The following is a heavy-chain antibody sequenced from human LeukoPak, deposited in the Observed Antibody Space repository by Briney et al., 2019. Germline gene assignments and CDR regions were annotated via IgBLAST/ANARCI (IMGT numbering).Heavy chain of an antibody. V-gene: IGHV5-51*01. CDR2: IYPGDSDT. Sequence: GESLKVSCKGPGYSFTSYWIGWVRQMPGKGLEWMGIIYPGDSDTRYSPSFQGQVTISADKSISTAYLQWSSLKASDTAMYYCARIADTAIDGAFDYWGQGTLVTVSS. J-gene: IGHJ4*02. CDR3: ARIADTAIDGAFDY. CDR1: GYSFTSYW. D-gene: IGHD5-18*01.